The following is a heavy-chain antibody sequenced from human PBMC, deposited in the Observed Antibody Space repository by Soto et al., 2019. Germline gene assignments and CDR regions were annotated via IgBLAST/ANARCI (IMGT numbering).Heavy chain of an antibody. J-gene: IGHJ4*02. CDR1: GFTFTSSE. V-gene: IGHV3-48*03. Sequence: GGSLRLSCAASGFTFTSSEMHWVRQAPGKGLEWISYISSTGSGTHYADSVKGRFTMSRDNTKNSVSLQMGSLRAEETAVYYCVRDLHEPLATDALRVANWGQGTQVTVSS. CDR3: VRDLHEPLATDALRVAN. CDR2: ISSTGSGT. D-gene: IGHD2-15*01.